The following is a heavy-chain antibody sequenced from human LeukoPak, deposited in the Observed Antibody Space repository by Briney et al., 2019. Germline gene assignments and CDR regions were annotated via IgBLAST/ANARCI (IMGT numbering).Heavy chain of an antibody. J-gene: IGHJ6*02. D-gene: IGHD4-17*01. CDR3: ARDPTVTVGGMDV. V-gene: IGHV3-21*01. Sequence: GGSLRLSCAASGFTFSSYSMNRVRQAPGKGLEWVSSISSSSTYIFYADSVKGRFTISRDNAKNSLFLQMNSLRAEDTAVYYCARDPTVTVGGMDVWGQGTTVIVSS. CDR2: ISSSSTYI. CDR1: GFTFSSYS.